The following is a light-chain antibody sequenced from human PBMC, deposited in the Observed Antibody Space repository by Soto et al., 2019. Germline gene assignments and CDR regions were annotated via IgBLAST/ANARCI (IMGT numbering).Light chain of an antibody. CDR2: STN. CDR1: SGPVSTNYY. CDR3: VLYMGSGIWV. J-gene: IGLJ3*02. Sequence: QTVVTQEPSFSVSPGGTVTLTCGLSSGPVSTNYYPSWYQQTPGQAPRTLIYSTNTRSSGVPDRFSGSILGNKAALTITGAQADDESDYYCVLYMGSGIWVFGGGTQLTVL. V-gene: IGLV8-61*01.